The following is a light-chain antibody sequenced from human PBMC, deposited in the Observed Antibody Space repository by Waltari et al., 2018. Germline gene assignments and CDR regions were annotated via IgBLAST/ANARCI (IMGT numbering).Light chain of an antibody. J-gene: IGKJ4*01. CDR2: DAS. CDR3: QQYDNLLT. CDR1: QDISNY. Sequence: IQITQYPSSLAASVGDRVTITCQASQDISNYLTWYQQKPGTAPKLLIYDASNLETGVPSRFSGSGSGTDFTFTISSLQPEYIATYYCQQYDNLLTFGGGTKVEIK. V-gene: IGKV1-33*01.